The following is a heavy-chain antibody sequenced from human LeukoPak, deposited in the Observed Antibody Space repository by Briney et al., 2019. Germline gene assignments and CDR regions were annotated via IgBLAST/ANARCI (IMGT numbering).Heavy chain of an antibody. J-gene: IGHJ4*02. V-gene: IGHV4-38-2*01. CDR3: ARGHTVTWEFDY. CDR2: IYHSGSA. Sequence: SKTLSLTCAVSSYSISSGYYWGWIRQPPGKGLEWIGSIYHSGSAYYNPSLKSRVTVSVDTSKNQFSLKLSSVTAADTAVYYCARGHTVTWEFDYWGQGTLVTVSS. CDR1: SYSISSGYY. D-gene: IGHD4-17*01.